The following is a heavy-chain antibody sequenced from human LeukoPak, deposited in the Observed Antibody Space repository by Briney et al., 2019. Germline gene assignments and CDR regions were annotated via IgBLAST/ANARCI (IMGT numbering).Heavy chain of an antibody. CDR1: GLTFSNSG. V-gene: IGHV3-33*01. J-gene: IGHJ4*02. D-gene: IGHD4-17*01. CDR3: ARDKGVRFLDY. CDR2: IWSDGSNK. Sequence: LTFGSSGLTFSNSGMHWVRQAPGKGLEWVAMIWSDGSNKYYADSAKGRFTISRDNTKNTLYLQMNSLRAEDTAVYYCARDKGVRFLDYWGQGTLVTVSS.